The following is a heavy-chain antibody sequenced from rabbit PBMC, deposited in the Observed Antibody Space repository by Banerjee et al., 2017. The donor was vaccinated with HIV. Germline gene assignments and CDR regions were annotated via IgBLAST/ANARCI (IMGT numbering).Heavy chain of an antibody. CDR1: GFSFSSYCY. CDR2: IDTGGDNT. CDR3: ARGYTWNSGYGLTRLDL. Sequence: QSLEESGGDLVKPGASLTLTCTVSGFSFSSYCYMCWVRQAPGKGLEWIACIDTGGDNTYYASWAKGRFTISKTSSTTVTLQMTSLTAADTATYFCARGYTWNSGYGLTRLDLWGQGTLVTVS. D-gene: IGHD1-1*01. J-gene: IGHJ3*01. V-gene: IGHV1S40*01.